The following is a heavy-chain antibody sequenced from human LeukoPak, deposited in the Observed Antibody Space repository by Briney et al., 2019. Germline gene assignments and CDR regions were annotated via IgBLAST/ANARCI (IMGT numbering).Heavy chain of an antibody. D-gene: IGHD3-3*01. Sequence: GGSLRLSCVASGFTFSSRDWMSWVRQAPGKGLEWVANIKQDGSEKYYVDSVKDRFTISRDNAKNSLYLQMNSLRAEDTAVYYCARGGVNHWGQGTLVTVSS. CDR2: IKQDGSEK. V-gene: IGHV3-7*01. J-gene: IGHJ5*02. CDR3: ARGGVNH. CDR1: GFTFSSRDW.